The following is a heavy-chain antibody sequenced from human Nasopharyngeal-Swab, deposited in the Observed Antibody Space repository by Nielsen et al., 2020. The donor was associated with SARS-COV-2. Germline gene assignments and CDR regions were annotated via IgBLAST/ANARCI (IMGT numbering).Heavy chain of an antibody. D-gene: IGHD1-7*01. CDR3: ARGELLDY. V-gene: IGHV4-59*12. J-gene: IGHJ4*02. Sequence: GSLRLSCTVSGGSISSYYWSWIRQPPGKGLEWIGYIYYSGSTNYNPSLKSRVTISVDTSKNQFSLKLSSVTAADTAVYYCARGELLDYWGQGTLVTVSS. CDR1: GGSISSYY. CDR2: IYYSGST.